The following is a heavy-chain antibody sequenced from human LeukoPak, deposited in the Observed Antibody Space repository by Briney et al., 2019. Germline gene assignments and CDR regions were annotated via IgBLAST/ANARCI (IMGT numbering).Heavy chain of an antibody. D-gene: IGHD6-13*01. V-gene: IGHV2-5*01. CDR2: IYWNDDK. Sequence: SGPTLVNPTQTLTLTCTFSGFPLSTSGVGVGWIRQPPGKALEWLALIYWNDDKRYSPSLKSRLTITKDTSKNQVVLTMTNMDPVDTATYYCAHRAAAGMGYYFDYWGQGTLVTVSS. J-gene: IGHJ4*02. CDR3: AHRAAAGMGYYFDY. CDR1: GFPLSTSGVG.